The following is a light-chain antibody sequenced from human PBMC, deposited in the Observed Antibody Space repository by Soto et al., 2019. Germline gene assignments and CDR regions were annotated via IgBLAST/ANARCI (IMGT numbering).Light chain of an antibody. CDR2: AAS. Sequence: DIQMTQSPSSLSASVGDRVTISCRASQGISSYLAWFQQKPGQAPKSLIYAASTLQSGVPSHFSGSGSGTDFTLTISTLQPEDFATYYCKQYNSFPPTFGGGTKVEI. CDR3: KQYNSFPPT. V-gene: IGKV1-16*02. CDR1: QGISSY. J-gene: IGKJ4*01.